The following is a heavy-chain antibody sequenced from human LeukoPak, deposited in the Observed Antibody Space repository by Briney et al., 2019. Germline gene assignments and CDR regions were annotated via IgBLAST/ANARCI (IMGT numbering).Heavy chain of an antibody. Sequence: PGGSLRLSCATSGFTFNFYGMSWVRQAPGKGLEWVSTISDSGDHTNYADSVKGRFTISRDNSKNTVGLQMNSLRAEDTVVYYCAIGGWFDFWGQGTLVTVSS. J-gene: IGHJ4*02. CDR2: ISDSGDHT. CDR1: GFTFNFYG. CDR3: AIGGWFDF. D-gene: IGHD2-15*01. V-gene: IGHV3-23*01.